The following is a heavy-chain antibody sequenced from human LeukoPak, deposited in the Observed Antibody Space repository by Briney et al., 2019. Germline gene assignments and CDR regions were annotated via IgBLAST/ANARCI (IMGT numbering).Heavy chain of an antibody. J-gene: IGHJ4*02. Sequence: GGSLRLSCAASGFSFSTYTMNWARQAPWKGLEWVSSISGSGSYIYYSDSVKGRFTISRDNAKNSLSLQMNSLRAEDTAIYYCASHFWNYYRIDYWGQGILVTVSS. CDR2: ISGSGSYI. D-gene: IGHD3-3*02. CDR3: ASHFWNYYRIDY. CDR1: GFSFSTYT. V-gene: IGHV3-21*01.